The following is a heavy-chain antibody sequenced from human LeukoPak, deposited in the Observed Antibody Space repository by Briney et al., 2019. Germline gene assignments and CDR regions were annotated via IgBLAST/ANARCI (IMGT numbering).Heavy chain of an antibody. D-gene: IGHD3-10*01. V-gene: IGHV5-51*01. CDR2: IYPDDSDT. CDR1: GYCFTSYW. J-gene: IGHJ5*02. Sequence: GESLKISCKASGYCFTSYWIGWLRQMPGKGLEWMGIIYPDDSDTRYSPSFQGQVTISADTSISTAYMQWSSLKASDTAMYYFAPYLSTSGWFDHWRQGTLVTVSS. CDR3: APYLSTSGWFDH.